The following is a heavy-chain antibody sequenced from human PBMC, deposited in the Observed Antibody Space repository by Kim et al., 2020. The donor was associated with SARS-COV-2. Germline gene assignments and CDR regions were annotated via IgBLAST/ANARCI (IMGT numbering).Heavy chain of an antibody. Sequence: PSVKVSCKASGGTFSSYAISWVRQAPGQGLEWMGGIIPIFGTANYAQKFQGRVTITADESTSTAYMELSSLRSEDTAVYYCARGEDIVVVVGYYYYYYGMDVWGQGTTVTVSS. CDR1: GGTFSSYA. V-gene: IGHV1-69*13. J-gene: IGHJ6*02. CDR3: ARGEDIVVVVGYYYYYYGMDV. CDR2: IIPIFGTA. D-gene: IGHD2-15*01.